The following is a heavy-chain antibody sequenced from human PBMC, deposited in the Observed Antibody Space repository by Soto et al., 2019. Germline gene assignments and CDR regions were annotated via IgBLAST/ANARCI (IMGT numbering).Heavy chain of an antibody. V-gene: IGHV4-39*01. Sequence: PSETLSLTCTVSGGSISSSSYYWGWIRQPPGKGLEWIGSIYYSGSTYYNPSLKSRATISVDTSKNQFSLKLSSVTAADTAVYYCARQSRGSGSYYNLPSPNTFDYWGQGTLLTVSS. CDR1: GGSISSSSYY. CDR2: IYYSGST. CDR3: ARQSRGSGSYYNLPSPNTFDY. D-gene: IGHD3-10*01. J-gene: IGHJ4*02.